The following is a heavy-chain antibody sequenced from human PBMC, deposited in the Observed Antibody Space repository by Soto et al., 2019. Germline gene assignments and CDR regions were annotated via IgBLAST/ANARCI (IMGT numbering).Heavy chain of an antibody. V-gene: IGHV3-23*01. Sequence: EVQLLESGGGLVQPGGSLRLSCAVSGFSFSTYGVTWVRQAPGKGLEWVSGVSGGSGSTHYADSVKGRFTITGDNSKNTVYLQMNSLTVEDTAVYYCAKWNGYGDSWGQGTLVTVSS. CDR2: VSGGSGST. CDR3: AKWNGYGDS. CDR1: GFSFSTYG. D-gene: IGHD1-1*01. J-gene: IGHJ4*02.